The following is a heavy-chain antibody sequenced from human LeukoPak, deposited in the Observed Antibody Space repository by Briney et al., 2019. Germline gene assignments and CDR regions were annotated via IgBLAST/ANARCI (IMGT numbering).Heavy chain of an antibody. V-gene: IGHV1-2*02. CDR1: GYTFTGYY. CDR2: ISPTSGGT. CDR3: AREAYASGSFRTDYYSMDV. D-gene: IGHD3-10*01. J-gene: IGHJ6*03. Sequence: ASVKVSCKASGYTFTGYYMHWVRQAPGQGLEWMGWISPTSGGTNYAQKFQGRVTMTRDTSISTAYMELRRLRSDDTAVYYCAREAYASGSFRTDYYSMDVWGKGTTVTISS.